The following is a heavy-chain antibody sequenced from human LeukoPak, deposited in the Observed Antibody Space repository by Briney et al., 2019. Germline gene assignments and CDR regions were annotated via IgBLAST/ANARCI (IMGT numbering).Heavy chain of an antibody. V-gene: IGHV3-23*01. Sequence: GGSLRLSCAASGFTFSSYGMSWVRQAPGKGLEWVSAISGSGGSTYYADSVKGRFTISRDNSKNTLYLQMNSLRAEGTAVYYCAKVGPYYYDSSGYYSSLHYWGQGTLVTVSS. J-gene: IGHJ4*02. CDR2: ISGSGGST. CDR3: AKVGPYYYDSSGYYSSLHY. D-gene: IGHD3-22*01. CDR1: GFTFSSYG.